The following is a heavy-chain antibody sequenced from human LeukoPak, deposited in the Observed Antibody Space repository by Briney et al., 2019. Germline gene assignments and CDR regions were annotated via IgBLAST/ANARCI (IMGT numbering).Heavy chain of an antibody. CDR2: ISSSRRTI. V-gene: IGHV3-48*01. Sequence: GGSLRLSCAASGFTFSSYNINWVRQAPGKGLEWVSYISSSRRTISYADSVKGRFTISRDNAKNSLYLQMNSLRAEDTAVYYCARSSSRYCSGDSCYSGVLGYFDYWGQGTLVTVSS. CDR3: ARSSSRYCSGDSCYSGVLGYFDY. J-gene: IGHJ4*02. D-gene: IGHD2-15*01. CDR1: GFTFSSYN.